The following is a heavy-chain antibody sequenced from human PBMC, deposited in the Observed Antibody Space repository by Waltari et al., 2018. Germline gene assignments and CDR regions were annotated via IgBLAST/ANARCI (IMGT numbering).Heavy chain of an antibody. CDR2: IIPIFCTA. Sequence: QVQLVQSGAEVKKPGSSVKVSCKASGGTFSSYAIRWVRQAPGQGLEWMVGIIPIFCTANYAQKFQGRVTSTADKSTSTAYMELSSLRSEDTAVYYCAREAISSSSDHYFDYWGQGTLVTVSS. D-gene: IGHD6-6*01. J-gene: IGHJ4*02. CDR3: AREAISSSSDHYFDY. CDR1: GGTFSSYA. V-gene: IGHV1-69*14.